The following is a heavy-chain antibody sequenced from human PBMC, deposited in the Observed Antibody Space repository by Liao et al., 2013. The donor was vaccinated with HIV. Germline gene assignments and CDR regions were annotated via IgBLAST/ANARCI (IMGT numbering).Heavy chain of an antibody. CDR1: GGSISSGSYY. CDR3: ARDAYFDWDNWFDP. D-gene: IGHD3-9*01. Sequence: QVQLQESGPGLVKPSQTLSLSCTVSGGSISSGSYYWSWIRQPPGKGLEWIGEINHSGGTNYNPSLKGRVTISIDTSKNQFSLKLSSVTAADTAVYYCARDAYFDWDNWFDPWGQGTLVTVSS. CDR2: INHSGGT. V-gene: IGHV4-39*07. J-gene: IGHJ5*02.